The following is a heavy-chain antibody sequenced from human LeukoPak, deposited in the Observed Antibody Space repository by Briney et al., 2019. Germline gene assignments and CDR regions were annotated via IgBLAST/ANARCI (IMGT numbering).Heavy chain of an antibody. Sequence: PGGSPRLSCAASGFTFSSHGMSWVRQAPGKGLEWVSGIVGGAGGSYYADSVKGRFTISRDNSKNTLYLQMNSLRAEDTAVYYCAHGSMYQLDYWGQGTLVTVSS. CDR1: GFTFSSHG. CDR3: AHGSMYQLDY. V-gene: IGHV3-23*01. CDR2: IVGGAGGS. J-gene: IGHJ4*02. D-gene: IGHD2-2*01.